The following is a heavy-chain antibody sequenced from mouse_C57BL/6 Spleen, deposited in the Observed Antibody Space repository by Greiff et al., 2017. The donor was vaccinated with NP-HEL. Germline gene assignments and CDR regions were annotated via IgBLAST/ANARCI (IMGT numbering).Heavy chain of an antibody. CDR2: IDPANGNT. CDR1: GFNIKNTY. J-gene: IGHJ1*03. V-gene: IGHV14-3*01. Sequence: VQLQQSVAELVRPGASVKLSCTASGFNIKNTYMHWVKQRPEQGLEWIGEIDPANGNTKYAPKFQGKATITADTSSNKAYLQLSSLTSEDTAIYYCAKDGNDVGWYFDVWGTGTTVTVSS. D-gene: IGHD2-2*01. CDR3: AKDGNDVGWYFDV.